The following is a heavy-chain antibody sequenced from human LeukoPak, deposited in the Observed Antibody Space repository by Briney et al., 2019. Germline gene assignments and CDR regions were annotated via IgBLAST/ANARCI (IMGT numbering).Heavy chain of an antibody. CDR1: GYSISRGYY. D-gene: IGHD6-19*01. J-gene: IGHJ4*02. V-gene: IGHV4-38-2*01. CDR2: IYHTGST. Sequence: SETLSLTCGVSGYSISRGYYWGWIRQPPGNGLEWIGNIYHTGSTYYNPSLRSRVTISVDTSKNQFFLKLTSVTAADTAVYYCARGLEGYSAGWSRFFEYWGQGTLASVSS. CDR3: ARGLEGYSAGWSRFFEY.